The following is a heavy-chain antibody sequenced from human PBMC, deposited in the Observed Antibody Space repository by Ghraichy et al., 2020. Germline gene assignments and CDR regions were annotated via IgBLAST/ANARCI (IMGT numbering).Heavy chain of an antibody. CDR2: ISENGGVT. J-gene: IGHJ4*02. CDR1: GFTFSSCA. Sequence: GGSLRLSCAASGFTFSSCAMSWVRQAPGKGLEWVSAISENGGVTYYADSVKGRFTIARDNSKNTLSLQMNSLRVEDTAVYYCVKESQRWRQTPVSDYWGQGTLVTVSS. D-gene: IGHD5-24*01. CDR3: VKESQRWRQTPVSDY. V-gene: IGHV3-23*01.